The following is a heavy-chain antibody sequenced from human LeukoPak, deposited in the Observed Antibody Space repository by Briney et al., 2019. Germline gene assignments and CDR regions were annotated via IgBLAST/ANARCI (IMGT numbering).Heavy chain of an antibody. Sequence: PGGSLRLSCAVSGFTFSRHAMHWVRQAPGKGLEWVAVISYDGSNKYYADSVKGRFTISRDNSKNTLYLQMNSPRADDTAVYYCVRDSGGFDYWGQGTLVTVSS. J-gene: IGHJ4*02. CDR3: VRDSGGFDY. D-gene: IGHD3-10*01. CDR2: ISYDGSNK. V-gene: IGHV3-30-3*01. CDR1: GFTFSRHA.